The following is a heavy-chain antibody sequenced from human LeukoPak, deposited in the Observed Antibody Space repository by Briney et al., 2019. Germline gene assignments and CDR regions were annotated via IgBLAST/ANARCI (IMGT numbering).Heavy chain of an antibody. D-gene: IGHD1-26*01. V-gene: IGHV1-8*01. J-gene: IGHJ3*02. CDR2: MNPNSGNS. CDR3: ARSPVGAIGPFDI. Sequence: ASVKVSCMASGYTFTSYDINWVRQATGQGLEWMGWMNPNSGNSGYAQKFQGRVTMTRNTSISTAYMGLSSLRSEDTAVYYCARSPVGAIGPFDIWGQGTMVTVSS. CDR1: GYTFTSYD.